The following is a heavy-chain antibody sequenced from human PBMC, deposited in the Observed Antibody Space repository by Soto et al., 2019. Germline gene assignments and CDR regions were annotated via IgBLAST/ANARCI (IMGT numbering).Heavy chain of an antibody. D-gene: IGHD3-3*01. CDR2: IYYSGST. Sequence: SETLSLTCTVSGGSISSSSYYWGWIRQPPGKGLEWIGSIYYSGSTYYNPSLKSRVTISVDTSKNQFSLKLSSVTAADTAVYYCAKTYYDFWSAKDWFDTWGQGTLVTVSS. CDR1: GGSISSSSYY. V-gene: IGHV4-39*01. CDR3: AKTYYDFWSAKDWFDT. J-gene: IGHJ5*02.